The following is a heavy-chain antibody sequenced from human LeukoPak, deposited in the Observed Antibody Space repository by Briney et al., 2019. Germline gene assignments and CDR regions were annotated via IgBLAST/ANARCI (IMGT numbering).Heavy chain of an antibody. CDR2: IYYSGST. V-gene: IGHV4-59*01. Sequence: SETLSLTCAVYGGSFSGYYWSWIRQPPGKGLEWIGYIYYSGSTNYNPSLKSRVTISVDTSKNQFSLKLSSVTAADTAVYYCARSSAAALYYFDYWGQGTLVTVSS. D-gene: IGHD2-15*01. CDR3: ARSSAAALYYFDY. J-gene: IGHJ4*02. CDR1: GGSFSGYY.